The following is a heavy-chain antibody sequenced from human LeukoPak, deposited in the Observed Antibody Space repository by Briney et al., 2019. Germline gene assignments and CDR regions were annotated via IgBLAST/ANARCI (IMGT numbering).Heavy chain of an antibody. Sequence: GGSLRLSCAASGFTFSRYWMSWVRQAPGKGLEWVANINQDGSEKYYVDSVKGRFTISRDNAKNSLYLQMNSLRAEETAVYYCARDADLGATIIGAIDIWGQGTMVTVSS. CDR1: GFTFSRYW. J-gene: IGHJ3*02. CDR3: ARDADLGATIIGAIDI. D-gene: IGHD5-24*01. V-gene: IGHV3-7*01. CDR2: INQDGSEK.